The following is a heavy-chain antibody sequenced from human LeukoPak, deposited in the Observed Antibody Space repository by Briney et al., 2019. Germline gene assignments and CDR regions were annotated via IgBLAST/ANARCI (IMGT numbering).Heavy chain of an antibody. J-gene: IGHJ5*02. V-gene: IGHV1-8*01. CDR2: MDPNSGNT. Sequence: GASVKVSCKASGYSFTNYAINWVRQATGQGLEWMGWMDPNSGNTGYAQKFQGRITITRNTSISTAYMELSSLRSEDTAVYYCARDSITFGWFDPWGQGTLVTVSS. CDR1: GYSFTNYA. CDR3: ARDSITFGWFDP. D-gene: IGHD3-3*01.